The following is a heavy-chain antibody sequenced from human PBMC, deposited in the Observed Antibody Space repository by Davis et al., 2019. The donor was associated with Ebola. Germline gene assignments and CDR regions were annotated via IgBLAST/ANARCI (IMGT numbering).Heavy chain of an antibody. V-gene: IGHV1-8*01. CDR1: GYTFTNYD. J-gene: IGHJ3*02. Sequence: ASVKVSCKTSGYTFTNYDINWVRQATGQGLEWMGWLNPNSGNTDSTHKFQGRLTMTKNISIGTAYMELSTLTSEDTAVYYCARHGQQSHHDAFDIWGQGTMVTVSS. D-gene: IGHD6-13*01. CDR3: ARHGQQSHHDAFDI. CDR2: LNPNSGNT.